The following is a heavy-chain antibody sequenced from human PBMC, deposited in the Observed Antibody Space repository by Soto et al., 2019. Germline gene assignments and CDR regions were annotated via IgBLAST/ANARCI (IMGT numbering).Heavy chain of an antibody. V-gene: IGHV4-34*01. CDR2: INHSGST. D-gene: IGHD3-10*01. CDR1: GGSFSGYY. CDR3: ARGPTMVRGVILYYFDY. J-gene: IGHJ4*02. Sequence: TLSLTCAVYGGSFSGYYWSWIRQPPGKGLEWIGEINHSGSTNYNPSLKSRVTISVDTSKNQFSLKLSSVTAADTAVYYCARGPTMVRGVILYYFDYWGQGTLVTVSS.